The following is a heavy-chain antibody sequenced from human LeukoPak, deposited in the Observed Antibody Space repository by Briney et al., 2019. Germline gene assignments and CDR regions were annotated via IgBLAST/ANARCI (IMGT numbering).Heavy chain of an antibody. Sequence: SVKVSCKASVGTFSSYAISWVRQAPGQGLEWMGGIIPIFGTANYAQKFQGRVTITADESTSTAYMELSSLRSEDTAVYYCARDPNYGDYVRFDTWGQGNLVTVSS. CDR3: ARDPNYGDYVRFDT. V-gene: IGHV1-69*13. D-gene: IGHD4-17*01. CDR1: VGTFSSYA. J-gene: IGHJ5*02. CDR2: IIPIFGTA.